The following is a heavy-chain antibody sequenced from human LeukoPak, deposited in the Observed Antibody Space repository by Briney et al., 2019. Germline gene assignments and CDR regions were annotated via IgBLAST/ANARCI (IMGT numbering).Heavy chain of an antibody. CDR2: IYYSGST. V-gene: IGHV4-59*08. J-gene: IGHJ3*02. Sequence: PSETLSLTCSVPGVSISSHYWSWIRQPQGKGLEWIGYIYYSGSTNYNPSLKNRSTISVDTSKNHFSLKLSSVIAADTAVYYCARHGGWLEMATIRDAFYIWGQGTMVTVSS. CDR3: ARHGGWLEMATIRDAFYI. CDR1: GVSISSHY. D-gene: IGHD5-24*01.